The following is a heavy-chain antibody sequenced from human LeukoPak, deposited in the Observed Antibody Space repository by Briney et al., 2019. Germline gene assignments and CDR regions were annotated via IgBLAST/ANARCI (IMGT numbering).Heavy chain of an antibody. CDR3: ARVGRGYSCYFDY. J-gene: IGHJ4*02. CDR1: GFTFSSYW. D-gene: IGHD5-18*01. Sequence: GGSLRLSCAASGFTFSSYWMSWVRQAPGKGLEWVANIKQDGSEKYYVDSVKGRFTISRDNAKNSLYLQMNSLRAEDTAVYYCARVGRGYSCYFDYWGQGTLVTVSS. CDR2: IKQDGSEK. V-gene: IGHV3-7*01.